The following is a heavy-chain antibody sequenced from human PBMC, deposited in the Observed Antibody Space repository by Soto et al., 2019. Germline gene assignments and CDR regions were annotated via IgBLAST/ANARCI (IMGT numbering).Heavy chain of an antibody. CDR1: GFTFSSYA. Sequence: PGGSLRLSCAASGFTFSSYAMSWVRQAPGKGLEWVSAISGSGGSTYYADSVKGRFTISRDNSKNTLYLQMNSLRAEDTALFYCAKDLIAVAGRQIFDYWGQGTLVTVSS. V-gene: IGHV3-23*01. J-gene: IGHJ4*02. CDR2: ISGSGGST. D-gene: IGHD6-19*01. CDR3: AKDLIAVAGRQIFDY.